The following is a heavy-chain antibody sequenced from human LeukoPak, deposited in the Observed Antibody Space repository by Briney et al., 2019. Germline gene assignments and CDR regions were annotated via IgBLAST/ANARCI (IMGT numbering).Heavy chain of an antibody. J-gene: IGHJ3*02. CDR1: GYTFTGYY. Sequence: GASVKVSCKASGYTFTGYYMHWVRQAPGQGLEWMGRINPNSGGTNYAQKFEGRVTMTRDTSTTTVYMELSSLRSEDTAVYYCARAWYYYDSSSGYYYGGAFDIWGQGTLVTVSS. V-gene: IGHV1-2*06. CDR2: INPNSGGT. CDR3: ARAWYYYDSSSGYYYGGAFDI. D-gene: IGHD3-22*01.